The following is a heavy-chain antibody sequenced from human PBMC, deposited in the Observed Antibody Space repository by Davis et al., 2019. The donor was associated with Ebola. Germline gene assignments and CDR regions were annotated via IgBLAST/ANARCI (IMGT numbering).Heavy chain of an antibody. CDR3: ARDLGKTLADHADY. CDR1: GYTFTGYY. V-gene: IGHV1-18*04. D-gene: IGHD6-19*01. CDR2: ISAYNGNT. J-gene: IGHJ4*02. Sequence: ASVKVSCKASGYTFTGYYMHWVRQAPGQGLEWMGWISAYNGNTNYAQKLQGRVTMTTDTSTSTAYMELRSLRSDDTAVYYCARDLGKTLADHADYWGQGTLVTVSS.